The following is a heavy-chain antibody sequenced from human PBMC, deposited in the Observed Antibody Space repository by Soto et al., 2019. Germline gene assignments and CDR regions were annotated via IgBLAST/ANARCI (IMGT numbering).Heavy chain of an antibody. V-gene: IGHV4-34*01. J-gene: IGHJ6*03. CDR2: INHSGST. CDR3: ARASRGSELRDYYMDV. Sequence: SETLSLTCAVYGGSFRGYYWSWIRQPPGKGLEWIGEINHSGSTNYNPSLKSRVTISVDTSISTAYMELSSLRSEDTAVYYCARASRGSELRDYYMDVWGKGTTVTVS. D-gene: IGHD3-16*01. CDR1: GGSFRGYY.